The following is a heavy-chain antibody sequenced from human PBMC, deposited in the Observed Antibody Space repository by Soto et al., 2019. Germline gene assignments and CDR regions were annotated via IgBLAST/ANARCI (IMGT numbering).Heavy chain of an antibody. D-gene: IGHD1-20*01. CDR3: ATGSYNWHDHRPIEGIDY. V-gene: IGHV3-11*01. J-gene: IGHJ4*01. CDR1: GFTFSDYY. Sequence: GGSLRLSCAASGFTFSDYYISWIRQAPGKGLEWVSYISSSGITIYYADSVKGRFTISRDNAKNSLYLQMNSLRAEDTAVYYCATGSYNWHDHRPIEGIDYWGHGTLVKVSS. CDR2: ISSSGITI.